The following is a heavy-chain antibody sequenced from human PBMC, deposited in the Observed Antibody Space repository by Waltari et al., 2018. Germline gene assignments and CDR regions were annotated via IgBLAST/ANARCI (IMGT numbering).Heavy chain of an antibody. Sequence: EVQLLESGGGLVQSGRSLILSSKASGFTFEHFAMSWVRQTLGKGRGWGAGINKGGDKYYAESVQGRFFISRDTSMNAIYLQMSRLGVEDAAIYYCAKEIDRSGRPCFDQWGQGTQVTVSS. V-gene: IGHV3-23*01. CDR1: GFTFEHFA. D-gene: IGHD3-3*01. CDR2: INKGGDK. J-gene: IGHJ4*02. CDR3: AKEIDRSGRPCFDQ.